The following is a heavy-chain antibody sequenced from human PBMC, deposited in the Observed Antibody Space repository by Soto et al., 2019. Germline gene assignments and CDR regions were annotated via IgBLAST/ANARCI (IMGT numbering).Heavy chain of an antibody. D-gene: IGHD2-2*01. Sequence: GGSLRLSCAASGFTFSSYWMSWVRQAPGKGLEWVANIKQDGSEKYYVDSVKGRFTISRDNAKNSLYLQMNSLRAEDTAVYYCARVSGCSSTSCYPYFDYWGQGTLVTVSS. CDR2: IKQDGSEK. CDR1: GFTFSSYW. J-gene: IGHJ4*02. CDR3: ARVSGCSSTSCYPYFDY. V-gene: IGHV3-7*01.